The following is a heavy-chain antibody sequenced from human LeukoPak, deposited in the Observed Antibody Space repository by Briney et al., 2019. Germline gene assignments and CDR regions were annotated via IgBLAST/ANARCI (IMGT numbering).Heavy chain of an antibody. CDR3: ARESDDFWSGYGIELRRRDYYYYYMDV. CDR2: IIPIFGTA. D-gene: IGHD3-3*01. CDR1: GGTFSSYA. J-gene: IGHJ6*03. V-gene: IGHV1-69*13. Sequence: SVKVSCKASGGTFSSYAISWVRQAPGQGLEWMGGIIPIFGTANYAQKFQGRVTITADESTSTAYMELSSLRSEDTAVYYCARESDDFWSGYGIELRRRDYYYYYMDVWGKGTTVTVS.